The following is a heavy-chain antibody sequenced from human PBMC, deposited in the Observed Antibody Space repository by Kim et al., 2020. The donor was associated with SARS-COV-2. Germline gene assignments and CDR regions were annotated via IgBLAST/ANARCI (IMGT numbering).Heavy chain of an antibody. J-gene: IGHJ4*02. D-gene: IGHD3-9*01. CDR1: GFTFSSYA. CDR3: AKKQAGYEYYFDY. CDR2: FSGIGCFT. V-gene: IGHV3-23*01. Sequence: GGSLRLSCAASGFTFSSYAMSWVRQPPGKGLDWVSAFSGIGCFTYYADSLNVRFTFSIDNSKNTLYLQLNSLRAEDTAVYYCAKKQAGYEYYFDYWGQGTLVTVSS.